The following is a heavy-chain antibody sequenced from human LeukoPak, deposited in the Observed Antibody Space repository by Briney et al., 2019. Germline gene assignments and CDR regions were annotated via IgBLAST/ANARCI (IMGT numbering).Heavy chain of an antibody. D-gene: IGHD3-22*01. Sequence: AASVKVSCKASGYTFTGYYMHWVRQAPGQGLEWMGWINPNSGGTNYAQKFQGRVTMTRDTSISTAYMELSRLRSDDTAVYYCARDPTYYYDSSGYNYYGMDVWGQGTTVTVSS. CDR1: GYTFTGYY. J-gene: IGHJ6*02. V-gene: IGHV1-2*02. CDR3: ARDPTYYYDSSGYNYYGMDV. CDR2: INPNSGGT.